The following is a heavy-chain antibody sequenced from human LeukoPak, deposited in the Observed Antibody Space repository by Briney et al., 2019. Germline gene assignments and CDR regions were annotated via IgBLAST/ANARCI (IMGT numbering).Heavy chain of an antibody. CDR3: ARVIGRLLDRLDY. J-gene: IGHJ4*02. CDR2: IKQDGSEK. Sequence: PGGSLRLSCAASEFTFSSYWMSWVRQAPGKGLEWVANIKQDGSEKYYVDSVKGRFTISRDNAKNSLYLQMNSLRAEDTAVYYCARVIGRLLDRLDYWGQGTLVTVSS. CDR1: EFTFSSYW. V-gene: IGHV3-7*01. D-gene: IGHD3-16*02.